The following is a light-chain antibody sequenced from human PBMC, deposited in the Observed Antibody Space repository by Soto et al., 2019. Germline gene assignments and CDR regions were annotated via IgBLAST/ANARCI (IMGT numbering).Light chain of an antibody. Sequence: QSALTQPAAVSGSPGQSITISCTGTSSDVGSYNIVSWYQQHPGKAPKLMIYEGNKRPSGVSNRFSGSKSGNPASLTISRLQAEDEADYYCCSFAGSSTLYVFGTGTKATVL. CDR1: SSDVGSYNI. V-gene: IGLV2-23*01. CDR3: CSFAGSSTLYV. CDR2: EGN. J-gene: IGLJ1*01.